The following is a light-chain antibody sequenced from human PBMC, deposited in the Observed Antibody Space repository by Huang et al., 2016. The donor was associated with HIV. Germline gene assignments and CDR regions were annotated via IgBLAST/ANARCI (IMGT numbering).Light chain of an antibody. CDR1: QSVTS. CDR2: GAS. V-gene: IGKV3-15*01. Sequence: EIVMTQSPATLSVSPGERATLSCRASQSVTSLAWYQQKPGQTPRRLIYGASTRATGSPARFSGSGSGTDFTLTISSLQSEDFAVYYCQQYNNWPSITFGQGTRLEIK. J-gene: IGKJ5*01. CDR3: QQYNNWPSIT.